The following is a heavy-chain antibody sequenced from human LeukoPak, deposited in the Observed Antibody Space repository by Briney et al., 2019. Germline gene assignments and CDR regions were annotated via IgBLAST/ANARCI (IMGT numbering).Heavy chain of an antibody. CDR1: GGSIRSYY. D-gene: IGHD2-21*01. CDR3: ARHVVSWRDALYT. CDR2: IYYSGST. Sequence: SETLSLTCTVSGGSIRSYYWSWIRQPPGKGLEWIGYIYYSGSTNYNPSLKSRVTISVDTSKNQFSLKLSSVTAADTAVYYCARHVVSWRDALYTSGQGTMVTVSS. V-gene: IGHV4-59*08. J-gene: IGHJ3*02.